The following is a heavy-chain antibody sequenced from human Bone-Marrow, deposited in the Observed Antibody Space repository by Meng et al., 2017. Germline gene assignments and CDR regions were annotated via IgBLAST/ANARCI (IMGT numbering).Heavy chain of an antibody. CDR3: ARVGSNGSGSYYYYYGMDV. CDR2: ISAYNGNT. D-gene: IGHD3-10*01. V-gene: IGHV1-18*01. J-gene: IGHJ6*02. CDR1: GYTFTSYG. Sequence: ASVKVSCKASGYTFTSYGISWVRQAPGQGLEWMGWISAYNGNTNYAQKLQGRVTMTTDTSTSTAYMELRSLRSDDTAVYYCARVGSNGSGSYYYYYGMDVWGQGTTVTVSS.